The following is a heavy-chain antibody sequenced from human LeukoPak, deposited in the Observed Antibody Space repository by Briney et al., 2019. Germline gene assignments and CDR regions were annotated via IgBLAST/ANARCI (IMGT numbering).Heavy chain of an antibody. CDR2: IYTSGST. D-gene: IGHD3-22*01. CDR1: GYSISSGYY. CDR3: ARDRGYYDSSGPRPNWFDP. Sequence: SETLSLTCTVSGYSISSGYYWGWIRQPAGKGLEWIGRIYTSGSTNYNPSLKSRVTISVDTSKNQFSLKLSSVTAADTAVYYCARDRGYYDSSGPRPNWFDPWGQGTLVTVSS. J-gene: IGHJ5*02. V-gene: IGHV4-61*02.